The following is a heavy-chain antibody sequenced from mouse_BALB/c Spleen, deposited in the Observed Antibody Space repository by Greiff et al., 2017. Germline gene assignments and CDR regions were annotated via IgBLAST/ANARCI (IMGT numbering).Heavy chain of an antibody. J-gene: IGHJ3*01. CDR2: ISYSGST. Sequence: DVKLVESGPGLVKPSQSLSLTCTVTGYSITSDYAWNWIRQFPGNKLEWMGYISYSGSTSYNPSLKSRISITRDTSKNQFFLQLNSVTTEDTATYYCASSYGNYLWFAYWGQGTLVTVSA. CDR1: GYSITSDYA. D-gene: IGHD2-1*01. CDR3: ASSYGNYLWFAY. V-gene: IGHV3-2*02.